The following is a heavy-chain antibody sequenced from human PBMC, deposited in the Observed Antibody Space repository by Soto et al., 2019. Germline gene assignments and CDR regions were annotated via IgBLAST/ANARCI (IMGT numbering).Heavy chain of an antibody. J-gene: IGHJ6*02. CDR1: GFTSSSYA. CDR3: AGSRINYYYGMDV. V-gene: IGHV3-23*01. Sequence: PGGSLRLSCAASGFTSSSYAMSWVRQAPGKGLEWVSAISGSGGSTYYADSVKGRFTISRDNSKNTLYLQMNSLRAEDTAVYYCAGSRINYYYGMDVWGQGTTVTVSS. D-gene: IGHD5-12*01. CDR2: ISGSGGST.